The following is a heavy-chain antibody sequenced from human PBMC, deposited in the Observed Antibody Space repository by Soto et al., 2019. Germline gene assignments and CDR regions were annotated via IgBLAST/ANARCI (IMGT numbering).Heavy chain of an antibody. J-gene: IGHJ1*01. CDR2: VGTNNANT. CDR1: GYTFTAYG. Sequence: QVQMVQSGPEVKMPGASVKVSCKTSGYTFTAYGLDWLRQAPGQRPEWLGWVGTNNANTNYAQKFQDRVTMTSDRSTANTYLERRSLRSDATAVYYCARERSTDISAYGQCAYGGQGTLAPVSS. CDR3: ARERSTDISAYGQCAY. D-gene: IGHD3-22*01. V-gene: IGHV1-18*01.